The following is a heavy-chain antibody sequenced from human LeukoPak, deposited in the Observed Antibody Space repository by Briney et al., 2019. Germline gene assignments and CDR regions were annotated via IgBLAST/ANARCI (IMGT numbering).Heavy chain of an antibody. CDR3: ARVPRTYPGYSSRWYNY. D-gene: IGHD6-13*01. CDR1: GGTLISYA. CDR2: IIPIFGTA. Sequence: ASVKDSFKASGGTLISYASSGVRQAPGQGREWMGGIIPIFGTANYAQKFQGRVTITAYKSTSAAYMDLNNLTSEDTAVYYCARVPRTYPGYSSRWYNYWGQGTLVTVSS. J-gene: IGHJ4*02. V-gene: IGHV1-69*06.